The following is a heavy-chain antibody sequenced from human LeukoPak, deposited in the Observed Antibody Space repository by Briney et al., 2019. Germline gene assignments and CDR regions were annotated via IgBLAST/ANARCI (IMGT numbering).Heavy chain of an antibody. CDR3: AREYSSSWYSSAFDI. D-gene: IGHD6-13*01. CDR1: GGSISRNSYY. J-gene: IGHJ3*02. CDR2: VYYSGST. Sequence: PSETLSLTCTVSGGSISRNSYYWGWIRQPPGKGLEWIGSVYYSGSTFYNPSLKSRVAISVDTSKNQFSLKLSSVTAADTAVYYCAREYSSSWYSSAFDIWGQGTMVTVSS. V-gene: IGHV4-39*02.